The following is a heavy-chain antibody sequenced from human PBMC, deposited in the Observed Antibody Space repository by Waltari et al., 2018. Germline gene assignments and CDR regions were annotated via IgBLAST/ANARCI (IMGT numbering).Heavy chain of an antibody. CDR2: IIPIFGTA. Sequence: QVQLVQSGAEVKKPGSSVKVSCKASGGTFSSYAISWVRQAPGQGLEWMGGIIPIFGTANYAQKFQGRGTITTDESTSTAYMELSSLRSEDTAVYYCAREAGNAAGGEYYYYYMDVWGKGTTVTVSS. D-gene: IGHD6-25*01. CDR3: AREAGNAAGGEYYYYYMDV. CDR1: GGTFSSYA. V-gene: IGHV1-69*05. J-gene: IGHJ6*03.